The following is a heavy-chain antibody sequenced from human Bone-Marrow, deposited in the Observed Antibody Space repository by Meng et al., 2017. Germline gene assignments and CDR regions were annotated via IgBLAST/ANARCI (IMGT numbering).Heavy chain of an antibody. CDR3: ARDDILTVFDY. Sequence: GGSLRLSCAASGFTFSSYSMNWVRQAPGKGLEWVSYISSSGSTIYYADSVKGRFTISRDNAKNSLYLQMNSLRAEDTAVYYCARDDILTVFDYWGQGTLVTVSS. V-gene: IGHV3-48*04. D-gene: IGHD3-9*01. J-gene: IGHJ4*02. CDR1: GFTFSSYS. CDR2: ISSSGSTI.